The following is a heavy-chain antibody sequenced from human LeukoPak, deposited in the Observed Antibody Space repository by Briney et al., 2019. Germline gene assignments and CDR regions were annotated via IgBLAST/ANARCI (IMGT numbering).Heavy chain of an antibody. CDR1: GFTFDAHS. CDR3: AKRSGAPNNFDF. Sequence: GGSLTLSCAAPGFTFDAHSMHWVRQAPGKGLEWVSLISGDGGSKHYAASVKGRFTISRDNSEASLFLQMRSLRSEDTAFYYCAKRSGAPNNFDFWGQGALVTVSS. CDR2: ISGDGGSK. V-gene: IGHV3-43*02. J-gene: IGHJ4*02. D-gene: IGHD1-1*01.